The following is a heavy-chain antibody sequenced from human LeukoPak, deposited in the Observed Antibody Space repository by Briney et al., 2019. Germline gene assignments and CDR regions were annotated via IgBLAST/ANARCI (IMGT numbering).Heavy chain of an antibody. Sequence: SETLSLTCAVYGGSFSGYYWSWIRQPPGKGLEWIGEIYHSGSTNYNPSLKSRVTISVGTSKNQFSLKLSSVTAADTAVYYCARGPGYCSSTSCYVSYYYYYGMDVWGKGTTVTVSS. CDR2: IYHSGST. D-gene: IGHD2-2*01. V-gene: IGHV4-34*01. J-gene: IGHJ6*04. CDR3: ARGPGYCSSTSCYVSYYYYYGMDV. CDR1: GGSFSGYY.